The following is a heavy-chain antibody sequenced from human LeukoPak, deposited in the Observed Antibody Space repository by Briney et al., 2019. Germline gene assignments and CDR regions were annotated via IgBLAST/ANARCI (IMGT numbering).Heavy chain of an antibody. CDR2: MNPNSGNT. Sequence: GASVTVSCKSSGYTFTIYDINWVRQATGQGLEWMGWMNPNSGNTGYAQKFQGRVTITRNTSISTASMELSSLRSEDTAVYYCARGPRGYDSYYMDVWGKGTTVTVSS. V-gene: IGHV1-8*02. J-gene: IGHJ6*03. D-gene: IGHD5-12*01. CDR3: ARGPRGYDSYYMDV. CDR1: GYTFTIYD.